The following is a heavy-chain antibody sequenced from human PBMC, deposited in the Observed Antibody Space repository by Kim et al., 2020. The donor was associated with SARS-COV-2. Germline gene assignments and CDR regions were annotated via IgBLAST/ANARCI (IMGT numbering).Heavy chain of an antibody. D-gene: IGHD5-12*01. CDR1: GFTFTSSA. CDR2: IVVGSGNT. CDR3: AADLVWFGRGYSGYAFDY. Sequence: SVKVSCKASGFTFTSSAVQWVRQARGQRLEWIGWIVVGSGNTNYAQKFQERVTITRDMSTSTAYMELSSLRSEDTAVYYCAADLVWFGRGYSGYAFDYWGQGNLVTVSS. V-gene: IGHV1-58*01. J-gene: IGHJ4*02.